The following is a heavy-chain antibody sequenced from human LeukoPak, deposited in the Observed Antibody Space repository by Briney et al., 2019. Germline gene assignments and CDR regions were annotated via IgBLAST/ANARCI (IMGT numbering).Heavy chain of an antibody. Sequence: GGSLRLSCAASGITLSNYAMSWVRRAPGKGLEWVSSISGSGGRTHYADSVKGRFTISRDNAKNSLYLQMNSLRAEDTAVYYCAELGITMIGGVWGKGTTVTVSS. V-gene: IGHV3-23*01. CDR1: GITLSNYA. CDR3: AELGITMIGGV. CDR2: ISGSGGRT. J-gene: IGHJ6*04. D-gene: IGHD3-10*02.